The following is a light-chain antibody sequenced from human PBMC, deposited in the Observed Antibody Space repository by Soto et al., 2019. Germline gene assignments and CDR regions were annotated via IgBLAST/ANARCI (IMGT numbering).Light chain of an antibody. Sequence: QSALTQPASVSGSPGQSITMSCTGTSSDVGGYNYVSWYQHHPGKAPKLMIYEVSDRPSGISNRFSGSKSGNTASLTISGLQDEDEADYYCSSYTSSSTVVFGGGTKVTVL. CDR1: SSDVGGYNY. V-gene: IGLV2-14*01. CDR3: SSYTSSSTVV. CDR2: EVS. J-gene: IGLJ3*02.